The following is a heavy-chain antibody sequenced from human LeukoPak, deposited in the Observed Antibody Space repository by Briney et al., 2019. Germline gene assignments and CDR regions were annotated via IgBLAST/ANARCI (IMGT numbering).Heavy chain of an antibody. V-gene: IGHV4-4*07. CDR2: IYTSGST. Sequence: SETLSLTCTVSGGSISNYYWNWIRQPAGKGLEWIGRIYTSGSTNYNPSLQSRVTISLDKSKTHFSLKLNSVTAADTAVYYCAREYCSSSSCYWNWFDPWGQGTLVTVSS. J-gene: IGHJ5*02. CDR1: GGSISNYY. D-gene: IGHD2-2*01. CDR3: AREYCSSSSCYWNWFDP.